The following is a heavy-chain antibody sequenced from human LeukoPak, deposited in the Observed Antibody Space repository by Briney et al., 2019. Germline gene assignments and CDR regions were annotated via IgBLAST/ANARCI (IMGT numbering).Heavy chain of an antibody. CDR1: GFTFSNAW. CDR3: ARGQDCSSISCYGTKWFDP. V-gene: IGHV3-21*01. CDR2: ISSSTSHV. J-gene: IGHJ5*02. Sequence: GGSLRLSCAASGFTFSNAWMSWARQAPGKGLEWVSSISSSTSHVYYANSVKGRFTISGDNAKNSLFLQMNSLRAEDTAVYYCARGQDCSSISCYGTKWFDPWGQGTLVTVSS. D-gene: IGHD2-2*01.